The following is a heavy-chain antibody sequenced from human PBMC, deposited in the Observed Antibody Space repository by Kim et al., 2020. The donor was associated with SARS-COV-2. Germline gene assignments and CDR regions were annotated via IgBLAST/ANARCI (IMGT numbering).Heavy chain of an antibody. J-gene: IGHJ4*02. CDR3: TPNAGYCSGGSCYS. V-gene: IGHV3-73*01. D-gene: IGHD2-15*01. CDR2: IRSKANSYAT. CDR1: GFTFSGSA. Sequence: GGSLRLSCAASGFTFSGSAMHWVRQASGKGLEWVGRIRSKANSYATAYAASVKGRFTISRDDSKNTAYLQMNSLKTEDTAVYYCTPNAGYCSGGSCYSWGQGTLVTVSS.